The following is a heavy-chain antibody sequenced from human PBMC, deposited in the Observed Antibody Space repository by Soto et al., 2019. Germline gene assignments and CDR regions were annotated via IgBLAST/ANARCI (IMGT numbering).Heavy chain of an antibody. CDR3: AREENCSDGVCYSEYFQR. Sequence: QVQLVQSGAEVKKPGASVKVSCKASGYIFTAYSMHWVRQAPGQGLEWMGVVNPSGGSPNYAQKFRGRITMTRDTSTSTVYMDLSSLTSEDTAVYYCAREENCSDGVCYSEYFQRWGPGTLVTVSS. CDR1: GYIFTAYS. J-gene: IGHJ1*01. V-gene: IGHV1-46*01. D-gene: IGHD2-15*01. CDR2: VNPSGGSP.